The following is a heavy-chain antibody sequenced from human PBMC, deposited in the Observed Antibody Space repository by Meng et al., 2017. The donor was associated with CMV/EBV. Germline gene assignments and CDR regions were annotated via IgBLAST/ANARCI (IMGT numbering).Heavy chain of an antibody. J-gene: IGHJ5*02. D-gene: IGHD4-11*01. CDR3: ARGGSNYDLVWFDP. Sequence: GGSLRLSCAASGFTFSTAWMSWVRQAPGKGLEWVGRIKSKTDGGTTDYAAPVKGRFTISRDDSKNTLYLQMNSLRAEDTAVYYCARGGSNYDLVWFDPWGQGTLVTVSS. CDR2: IKSKTDGGTT. V-gene: IGHV3-15*01. CDR1: GFTFSTAW.